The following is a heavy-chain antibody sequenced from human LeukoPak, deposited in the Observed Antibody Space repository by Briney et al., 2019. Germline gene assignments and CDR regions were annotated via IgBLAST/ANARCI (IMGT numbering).Heavy chain of an antibody. Sequence: SETLSLTCAVSGGSISSSNWWSWVRQPPGKGLEWIGSIYYSGSTYYNPSLKSRVTISVDTSKNQFSLKLSSVTAADTAVYYCARDRAWNYFDYWGQGTLVTVSS. CDR3: ARDRAWNYFDY. CDR2: IYYSGST. V-gene: IGHV4-4*02. CDR1: GGSISSSNW. J-gene: IGHJ4*02. D-gene: IGHD3-3*01.